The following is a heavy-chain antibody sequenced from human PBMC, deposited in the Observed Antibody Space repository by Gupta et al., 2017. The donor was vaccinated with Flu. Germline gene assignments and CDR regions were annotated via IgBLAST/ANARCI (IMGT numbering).Heavy chain of an antibody. Sequence: EVQLVESGGCLVQPGGSLRLSCAAPVFTARTHYIPCVRQAPGKELEGASVINSGGGTFYAASVEGRFTISRDNSKNTMYLQMNSLRPEDKAVYYCARVGVHGCELDFYFDYWGQGTLVTVSS. J-gene: IGHJ4*02. CDR2: INSGGGT. V-gene: IGHV3-66*02. D-gene: IGHD1-26*01. CDR3: ARVGVHGCELDFYFDY. CDR1: VFTARTHY.